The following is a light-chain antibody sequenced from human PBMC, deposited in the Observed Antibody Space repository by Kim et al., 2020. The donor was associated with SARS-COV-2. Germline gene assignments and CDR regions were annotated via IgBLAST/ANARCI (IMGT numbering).Light chain of an antibody. CDR1: QSGNTN. Sequence: LAVSPGEGATLSCRASQSGNTNLAWYQHKPGQAPRLRICGASTRDTGIPARFSGSGSGTEFTLSISSLQSEDFAVYYCQHYSDWPQFGQWTKLEI. V-gene: IGKV3-15*01. J-gene: IGKJ2*01. CDR3: QHYSDWPQ. CDR2: GAS.